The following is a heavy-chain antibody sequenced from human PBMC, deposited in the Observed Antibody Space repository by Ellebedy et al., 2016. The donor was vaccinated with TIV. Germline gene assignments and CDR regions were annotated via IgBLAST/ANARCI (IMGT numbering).Heavy chain of an antibody. D-gene: IGHD5/OR15-5a*01. CDR3: TRDPDGVYDFDY. J-gene: IGHJ4*02. CDR2: NNSRSVPI. V-gene: IGHV3-48*04. Sequence: GESLKISCAASGFTLSEFGMPCVRQAPGIGLEWLSHNNSRSVPISYADSVKGRFIISRDIAKDSLHLQMNSLRAEDTAVYYCTRDPDGVYDFDYWGQGILVTVSS. CDR1: GFTLSEFG.